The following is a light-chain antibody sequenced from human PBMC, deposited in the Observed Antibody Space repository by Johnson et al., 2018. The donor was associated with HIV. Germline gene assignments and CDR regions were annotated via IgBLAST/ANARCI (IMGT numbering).Light chain of an antibody. V-gene: IGLV1-51*02. Sequence: QCVLTQPPSVSAAPGQKVTISCSGSSSNIGNNYVSWYQQLPGTAPKLLIYENNKRPSGIPDRFSGSKSGTSATLGITGLRTGDEADYYCGTWASSLSAGVFGTGTKVTVL. J-gene: IGLJ1*01. CDR3: GTWASSLSAGV. CDR1: SSNIGNNY. CDR2: ENN.